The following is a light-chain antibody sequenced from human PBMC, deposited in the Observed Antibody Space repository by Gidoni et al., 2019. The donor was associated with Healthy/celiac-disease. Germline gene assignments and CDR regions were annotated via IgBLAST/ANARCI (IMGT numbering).Light chain of an antibody. CDR1: QSISSW. J-gene: IGKJ1*01. V-gene: IGKV1-5*03. CDR2: KAS. Sequence: DIQMTQSPSTLSASVGDRVTITCRASQSISSWLAWYQQKPGKAPKLLIYKASSLESGVPSRFSGSGSGTEFTLTISSLQPDDFATYYCQQYNSYCWTFGKGTKVEIK. CDR3: QQYNSYCWT.